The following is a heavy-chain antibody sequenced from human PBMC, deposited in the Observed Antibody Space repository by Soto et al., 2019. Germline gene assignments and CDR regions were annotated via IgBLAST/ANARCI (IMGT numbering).Heavy chain of an antibody. CDR1: GFSLSTSGVG. CDR3: AHLIITKQQLVHEFDY. V-gene: IGHV2-5*01. CDR2: IYCNDYK. D-gene: IGHD6-13*01. J-gene: IGHJ4*02. Sequence: SGPTLVNPTQTLTLTCTFSGFSLSTSGVGVGWIRQPPGKALEWLALIYCNDYKRYSPSLKSTLTITKDTSKNQVVLTMTNMDPVDTATYYCAHLIITKQQLVHEFDYWGQGTLVTVSS.